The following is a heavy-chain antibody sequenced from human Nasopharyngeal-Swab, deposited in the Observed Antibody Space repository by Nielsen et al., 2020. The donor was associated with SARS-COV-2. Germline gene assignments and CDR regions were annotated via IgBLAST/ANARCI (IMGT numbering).Heavy chain of an antibody. CDR2: ISGSGGST. Sequence: GGSLSLAWAASGFTFSSYAMSWVRQAPGKGLEWVSAISGSGGSTYYADSVKGRFTISRDNSKNTLYLQMNSLRAEDTAVYYCAGGEPAAAGIYWGQGTLVTVSS. J-gene: IGHJ4*02. D-gene: IGHD6-13*01. CDR3: AGGEPAAAGIY. V-gene: IGHV3-23*01. CDR1: GFTFSSYA.